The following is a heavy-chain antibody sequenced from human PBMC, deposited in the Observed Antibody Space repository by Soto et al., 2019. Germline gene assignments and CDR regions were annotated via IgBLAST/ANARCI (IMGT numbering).Heavy chain of an antibody. J-gene: IGHJ6*02. V-gene: IGHV4-31*03. Sequence: SETLSLTCTVSGGSISSGGYYWSWIRQHPGKGLEWIGYIYYSGSTYYNPSLKSRVTISVDTSKNQFSLKLSSVTAADTAVYYCVRANHYDFWSGFHYYGMDVWGQGTTVTVSS. CDR1: GGSISSGGYY. CDR3: VRANHYDFWSGFHYYGMDV. D-gene: IGHD3-3*01. CDR2: IYYSGST.